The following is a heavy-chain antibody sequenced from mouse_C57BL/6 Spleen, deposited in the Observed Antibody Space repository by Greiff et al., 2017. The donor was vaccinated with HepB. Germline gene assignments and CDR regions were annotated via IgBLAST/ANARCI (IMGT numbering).Heavy chain of an antibody. V-gene: IGHV14-2*01. CDR3: ARSGGSRYYFDY. CDR2: IDPEGGET. CDR1: GFNFKDYY. J-gene: IGHJ2*01. D-gene: IGHD1-1*01. Sequence: EVMLVESGAELVKPGASVKLSCTASGFNFKDYYMHWVKQRPEQGLEWIGRIDPEGGETKYAPKFQGKATITADTSSNTAYLQLSSLTSEDTAVYYCARSGGSRYYFDYWGQGTTLTVSS.